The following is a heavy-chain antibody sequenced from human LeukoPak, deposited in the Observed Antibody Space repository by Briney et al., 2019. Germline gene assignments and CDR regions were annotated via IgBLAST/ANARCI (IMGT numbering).Heavy chain of an antibody. J-gene: IGHJ4*02. CDR2: ISSSGFTL. D-gene: IGHD5-24*01. V-gene: IGHV3-48*01. CDR1: GFTCSDYS. CDR3: AKSGYNRFDY. Sequence: HPGGSLRLSCVASGFTCSDYSMNWVRQAPGEGLEWVSYISSSGFTLNYADSVKGRFTISRDNSKNTLYLQMNSLRAEDTAVYYCAKSGYNRFDYWGQGTLVTASS.